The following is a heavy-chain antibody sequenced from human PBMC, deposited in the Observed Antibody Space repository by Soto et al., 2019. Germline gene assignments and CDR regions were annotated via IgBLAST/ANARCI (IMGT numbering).Heavy chain of an antibody. J-gene: IGHJ4*02. CDR1: GFSFRSYS. CDR3: AREHRGSYGVLDY. V-gene: IGHV3-48*02. D-gene: IGHD5-18*01. CDR2: ISSSTSTI. Sequence: GGSLRLSCAASGFSFRSYSMNWVRQAPGKGLEWISYISSSTSTIYYADSVKGRFTISRDTAKNSLYLQMNSLRDEDTAIYYCAREHRGSYGVLDYWGQGTQVTVSS.